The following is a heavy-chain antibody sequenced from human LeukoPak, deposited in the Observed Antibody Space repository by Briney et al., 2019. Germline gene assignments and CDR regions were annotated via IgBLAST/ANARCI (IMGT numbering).Heavy chain of an antibody. D-gene: IGHD6-13*01. J-gene: IGHJ5*02. CDR3: ARGSIAAAEGSHWFDP. Sequence: SETLSLTCTVSGGSISSYYWSWIRHPPGKGLEWIGYIYYSGSANYNPSLKSRVAISVDTSKNQFSLKLSSVTAADTAVYYCARGSIAAAEGSHWFDPWGQGTLVTVSP. CDR1: GGSISSYY. CDR2: IYYSGSA. V-gene: IGHV4-59*01.